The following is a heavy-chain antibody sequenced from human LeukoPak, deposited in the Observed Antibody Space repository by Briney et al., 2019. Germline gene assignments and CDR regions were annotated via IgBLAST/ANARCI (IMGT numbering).Heavy chain of an antibody. CDR1: GGSFSGYY. J-gene: IGHJ4*02. D-gene: IGHD4-11*01. CDR2: INHSGST. V-gene: IGHV4-34*01. Sequence: SETLSLTCAVYGGSFSGYYWSWIRQPPGKGLEWIGEINHSGSTNYNPSLKSRVTISVDTSKNQFSLKLSSVTAADTAVYYCARLRRESVTRKFPFDYWGQGTLVTVSS. CDR3: ARLRRESVTRKFPFDY.